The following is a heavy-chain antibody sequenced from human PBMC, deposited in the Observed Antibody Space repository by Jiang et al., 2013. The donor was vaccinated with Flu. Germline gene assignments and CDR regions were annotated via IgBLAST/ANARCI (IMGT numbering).Heavy chain of an antibody. Sequence: PGLVKPSETLSLTCGVSGYSISSGFYWGWIRQPPGKGLEWIGSIYHSGNTYYNPSLKGRVTISVDKSKNQFSLKLTSVTAADTAVYYCAREGTAGWNFDLWGRGTLVSVSS. CDR2: IYHSGNT. CDR3: AREGTAGWNFDL. J-gene: IGHJ2*01. D-gene: IGHD2-21*02. CDR1: GYSISSGFY. V-gene: IGHV4-38-2*02.